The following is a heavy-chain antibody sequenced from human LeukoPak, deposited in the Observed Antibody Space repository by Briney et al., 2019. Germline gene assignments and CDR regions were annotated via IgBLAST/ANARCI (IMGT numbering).Heavy chain of an antibody. J-gene: IGHJ4*02. Sequence: GGSLRLSCAASGFTFSSYSMNWARQAPGKGLEWVSSISSSSSYIYYADSVKGRFTISRDNAKNSLYLQMNSLRAEDTAVYYCARDRGYCSGGSYYSSPVDYWGQGTLVTVSS. D-gene: IGHD2-15*01. CDR1: GFTFSSYS. CDR2: ISSSSSYI. V-gene: IGHV3-21*01. CDR3: ARDRGYCSGGSYYSSPVDY.